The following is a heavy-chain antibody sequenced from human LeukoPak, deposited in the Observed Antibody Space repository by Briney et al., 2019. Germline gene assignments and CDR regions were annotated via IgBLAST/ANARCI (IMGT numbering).Heavy chain of an antibody. J-gene: IGHJ4*02. D-gene: IGHD3-3*02. CDR3: TRGSIYEFDY. CDR2: VYYTGGT. V-gene: IGHV4-59*07. CDR1: GDSLRSYY. Sequence: SDTLSLTCTVSGDSLRSYYWSWVRQPPGKGLEWVGYVYYTGGTNYNPSLESRVTISVDRSRDQFSLRLSSVTAADTAVYFCTRGSIYEFDYWGRGTLVTVSS.